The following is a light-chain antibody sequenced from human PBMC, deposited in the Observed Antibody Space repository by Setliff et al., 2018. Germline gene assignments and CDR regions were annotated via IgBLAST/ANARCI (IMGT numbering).Light chain of an antibody. J-gene: IGLJ2*01. CDR3: SSYTTISTLV. CDR1: SSDVGGYNY. V-gene: IGLV2-14*03. Sequence: QSALPQPASVSGSPGQPITISCTGTSSDVGGYNYVSWYQQHPGKAPKVIIYDVVVRPSGVSNRFSGSKSGNTASLTIPGLQAEDEADYYCSSYTTISTLVFGGGTKVTV. CDR2: DVV.